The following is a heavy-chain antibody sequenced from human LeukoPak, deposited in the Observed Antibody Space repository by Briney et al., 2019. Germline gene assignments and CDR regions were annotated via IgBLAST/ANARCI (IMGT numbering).Heavy chain of an antibody. J-gene: IGHJ6*03. V-gene: IGHV3-66*02. CDR2: IYSGGST. CDR3: AREGGSIAARGGDYYYMDV. Sequence: GGSLRLSCAASGFTVSSNYMSWVRQAPGKGLEWVSVIYSGGSTYYADSVKGRFTIPRDNSKNTLYLQMNSLRAEDTAVYYCAREGGSIAARGGDYYYMDVWGKGTTVTVS. D-gene: IGHD6-6*01. CDR1: GFTVSSNY.